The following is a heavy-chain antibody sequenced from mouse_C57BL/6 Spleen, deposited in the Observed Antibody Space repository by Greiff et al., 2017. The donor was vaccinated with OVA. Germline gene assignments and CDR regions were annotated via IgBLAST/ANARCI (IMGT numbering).Heavy chain of an antibody. CDR3: AREEDYYGSSYPYAMDY. CDR1: GYSFTDYN. Sequence: EVQLQQSGPELVKPGASVKISCKASGYSFTDYNMNWVKQSNGKSLEWIGVINPNYGTTSYNQKFKGKATLTVDQSSSTAYMQLNSLTSEDSAVDYCAREEDYYGSSYPYAMDYWGQGTSVTVSS. J-gene: IGHJ4*01. V-gene: IGHV1-39*01. D-gene: IGHD1-1*01. CDR2: INPNYGTT.